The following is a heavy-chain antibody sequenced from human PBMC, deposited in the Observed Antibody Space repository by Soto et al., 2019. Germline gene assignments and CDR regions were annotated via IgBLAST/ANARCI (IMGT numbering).Heavy chain of an antibody. D-gene: IGHD4-17*01. Sequence: SETLSLTCTVSGGSISSSSSYWGWIRQPPGKGLEWIGYIYYSGSTNYNPSLKSRVTISVDTSKNQFSLKLNSVTAADTAVYYCARQPRDAATGTSVINWFDPWGQGTLVAVSS. CDR2: IYYSGST. V-gene: IGHV4-39*01. CDR3: ARQPRDAATGTSVINWFDP. J-gene: IGHJ5*02. CDR1: GGSISSSSSY.